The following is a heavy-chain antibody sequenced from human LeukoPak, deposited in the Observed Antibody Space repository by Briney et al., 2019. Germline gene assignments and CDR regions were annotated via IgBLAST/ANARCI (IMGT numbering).Heavy chain of an antibody. D-gene: IGHD6-13*01. CDR2: IYPGDSDT. CDR3: ARQWYSSSWLPNF. J-gene: IGHJ4*02. Sequence: GESLKISCKGSGYKFTSYWIGWVRQMPGKGLEWMGIIYPGDSDTRYSPSFQGQVTISADKSISTAYLQWSSLKASDTAMYYCARQWYSSSWLPNFWGQGTLVTVSS. CDR1: GYKFTSYW. V-gene: IGHV5-51*01.